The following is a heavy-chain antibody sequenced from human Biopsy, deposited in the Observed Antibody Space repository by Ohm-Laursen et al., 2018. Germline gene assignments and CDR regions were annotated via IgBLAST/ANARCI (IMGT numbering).Heavy chain of an antibody. CDR1: GFTFSGYG. V-gene: IGHV3-33*01. CDR2: IWYDGSNK. CDR3: AREGDDSSGYTPHYFDY. J-gene: IGHJ4*02. D-gene: IGHD3-22*01. Sequence: LRLSCSASGFTFSGYGMHWVRQAPGRGLEWVAAIWYDGSNKNHADSVKGRFTISRDGPKNTLYLQMNSLRAEDTAVYYCAREGDDSSGYTPHYFDYWGQGTLVTVSS.